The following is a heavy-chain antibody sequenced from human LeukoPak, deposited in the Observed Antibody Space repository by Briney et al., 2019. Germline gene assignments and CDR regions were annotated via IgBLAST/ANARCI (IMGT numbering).Heavy chain of an antibody. J-gene: IGHJ4*02. V-gene: IGHV4-59*08. CDR2: IYYSGST. Sequence: HSETLSLTCTVSGGSISSYYWSWIRQPPGKGLEWIGYIYYSGSTNYNPSLKSRVTISVDTSKNQFSLKLSSVTAADTAVYYCARRRFDCSGGSCSLAYYFDYWGQGTLVTVSS. D-gene: IGHD2-15*01. CDR1: GGSISSYY. CDR3: ARRRFDCSGGSCSLAYYFDY.